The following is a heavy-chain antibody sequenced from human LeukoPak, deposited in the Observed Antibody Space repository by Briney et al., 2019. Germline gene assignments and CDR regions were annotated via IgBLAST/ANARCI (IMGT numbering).Heavy chain of an antibody. CDR1: GNYW. CDR2: INSDGSWT. V-gene: IGHV3-74*01. D-gene: IGHD3-10*01. CDR3: AKDRDRAPDY. J-gene: IGHJ4*02. Sequence: GGSLRLSCAASGNYWMHWVRQAPGKGLVWVSHINSDGSWTSYADSVKGRFTISKDNAKNTVYLQMNSLRAEDTAVYYCAKDRDRAPDYWGQGTLVTVSS.